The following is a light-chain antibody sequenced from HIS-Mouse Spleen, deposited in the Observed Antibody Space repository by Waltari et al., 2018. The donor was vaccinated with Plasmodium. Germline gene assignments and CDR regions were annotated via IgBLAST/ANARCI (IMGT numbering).Light chain of an antibody. CDR2: DVS. V-gene: IGLV2-14*03. CDR1: SSDVGGYNY. J-gene: IGLJ1*01. CDR3: SSYTSSSTNYV. Sequence: QSALTQPASVSGSPGQSITISCTGTSSDVGGYNYVSWYQQHPGKAPKLMIYDVSNRSSGFSTRFSGSKAGNTASLTISGLQAEDEADYYCSSYTSSSTNYVFGTGTKVTVL.